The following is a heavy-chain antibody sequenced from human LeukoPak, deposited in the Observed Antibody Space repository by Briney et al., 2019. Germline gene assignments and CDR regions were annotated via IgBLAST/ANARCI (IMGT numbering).Heavy chain of an antibody. V-gene: IGHV1-2*02. CDR2: LNPNSGGT. D-gene: IGHD3-22*01. CDR3: GRDRNYQDSSGRPGY. CDR1: GYTFTGYY. Sequence: ASVKVSCKASGYTFTGYYMHWVRQAPGQGLEWMGCLNPNSGGTNYAQKFQGRITMTRDTSINTAYMELSRLRSDDTAVYYCGRDRNYQDSSGRPGYWGQGTLVTVPS. J-gene: IGHJ4*02.